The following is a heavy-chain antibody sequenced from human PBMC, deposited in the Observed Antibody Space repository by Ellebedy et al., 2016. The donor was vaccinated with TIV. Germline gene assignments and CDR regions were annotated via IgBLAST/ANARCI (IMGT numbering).Heavy chain of an antibody. CDR1: GFTFSFYW. J-gene: IGHJ4*02. CDR2: LNKDGSEK. V-gene: IGHV3-7*03. Sequence: GESLKISCAGSGFTFSFYWMSWVRHAPGKGPEWVAHLNKDGSEKFYVDSVKGRFTISRDNAKNSLYLQMNSLRAEDTAVYYCASPPGVVALWGQGTLVTVSS. CDR3: ASPPGVVAL. D-gene: IGHD3-10*01.